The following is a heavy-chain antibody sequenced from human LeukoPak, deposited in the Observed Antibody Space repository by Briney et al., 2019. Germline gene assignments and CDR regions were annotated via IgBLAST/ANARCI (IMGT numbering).Heavy chain of an antibody. V-gene: IGHV3-74*01. D-gene: IGHD3-10*01. J-gene: IGHJ6*02. CDR1: GFTFSSYA. CDR3: ARELITMVRGVDYYYGMDV. CDR2: INSDGSST. Sequence: GGSLRLSCAASGFTFSSYAMSWVRQAPGKGLVWVSRINSDGSSTSYADSVKGRFTISRDNAKNTLYLQMNSLRAEDTAVYYCARELITMVRGVDYYYGMDVWGQGTTVTVSS.